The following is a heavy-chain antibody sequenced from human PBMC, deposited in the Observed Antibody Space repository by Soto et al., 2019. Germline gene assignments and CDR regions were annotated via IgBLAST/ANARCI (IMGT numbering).Heavy chain of an antibody. Sequence: GGSLRLSCAASGFTFSSYGMHWVRQAPGKGLEWVAAISGSGGSTYYADSVKGRFTISRDNSKNTLYLQMNSLRAEDTAVYYCAKDRITMIVVVITTGMDVWGQGTTVTVSS. CDR3: AKDRITMIVVVITTGMDV. CDR2: ISGSGGST. J-gene: IGHJ6*02. CDR1: GFTFSSYG. D-gene: IGHD3-22*01. V-gene: IGHV3-23*01.